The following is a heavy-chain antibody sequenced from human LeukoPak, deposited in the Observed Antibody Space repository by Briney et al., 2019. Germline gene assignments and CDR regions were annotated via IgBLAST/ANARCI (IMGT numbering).Heavy chain of an antibody. J-gene: IGHJ5*02. D-gene: IGHD3-10*01. V-gene: IGHV1-18*01. CDR3: ARDLGEPGDSGEVGFDP. CDR2: ISAYNGNT. CDR1: GYTFTSYG. Sequence: ASVKLSCKASGYTFTSYGISWVRQAPGQGLEWMGWISAYNGNTNYAQKLQGRVTMTTDTSTGTAYMELRSLRSDDTAVYYCARDLGEPGDSGEVGFDPWGQGTLVTVSS.